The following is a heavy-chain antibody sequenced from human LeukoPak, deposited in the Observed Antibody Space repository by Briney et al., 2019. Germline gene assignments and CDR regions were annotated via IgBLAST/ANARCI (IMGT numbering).Heavy chain of an antibody. J-gene: IGHJ6*03. CDR1: GGTFSSYA. CDR2: SIPIFGTA. V-gene: IGHV1-69*13. CDR3: ARRADGVVVVPAASEYYYYYMDV. D-gene: IGHD2-2*01. Sequence: SVKVSCKASGGTFSSYAISWVRQAPGQGLEWMGGSIPIFGTANYAQKFQGRVTITADESTSTAYMELSSLRSEDTAVYYCARRADGVVVVPAASEYYYYYMDVWGKGTTVTVSS.